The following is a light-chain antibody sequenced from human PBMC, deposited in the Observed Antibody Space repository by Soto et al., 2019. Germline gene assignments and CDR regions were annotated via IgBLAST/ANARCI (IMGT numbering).Light chain of an antibody. CDR1: SSNIGAGYD. Sequence: QSVLTQPPSVSGAPGQRVTISCTGSSSNIGAGYDVHWYQQLPGTAPKLLISGNSHRPSGVPDQFSGSKSGTSASLAITGLQAEDEADYYCQSYDSSLSGYVVFGGGTKLTVL. CDR2: GNS. V-gene: IGLV1-40*01. CDR3: QSYDSSLSGYVV. J-gene: IGLJ2*01.